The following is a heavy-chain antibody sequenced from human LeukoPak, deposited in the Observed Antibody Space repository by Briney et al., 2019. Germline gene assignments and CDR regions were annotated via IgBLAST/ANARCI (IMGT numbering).Heavy chain of an antibody. CDR3: AKGRYDTDY. CDR2: ISARGSV. CDR1: GFTFSSYA. Sequence: GGSLRLSCAASGFTFSSYAMSWVRQAPRKGLEWVSVISARGSVYYPDSVKGRFTISRDNSKNTVYLQMNSLRAEDTALYYCAKGRYDTDYWGQGTLVIVSS. V-gene: IGHV3-23*01. D-gene: IGHD1-1*01. J-gene: IGHJ4*02.